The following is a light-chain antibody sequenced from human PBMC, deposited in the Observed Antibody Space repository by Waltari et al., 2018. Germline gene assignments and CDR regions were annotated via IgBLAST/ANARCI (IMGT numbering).Light chain of an antibody. Sequence: QSVLTQPPSVSGAPGQRVTISCTGSSPNIGAGYDVPWYQQLPGTAPNLLIYGNSNRPSGVPDRFSGSKSGTSASLAITGLQAEDEADYYCQSYDSSLSGLFGGGTKLTVL. V-gene: IGLV1-40*01. J-gene: IGLJ3*02. CDR3: QSYDSSLSGL. CDR1: SPNIGAGYD. CDR2: GNS.